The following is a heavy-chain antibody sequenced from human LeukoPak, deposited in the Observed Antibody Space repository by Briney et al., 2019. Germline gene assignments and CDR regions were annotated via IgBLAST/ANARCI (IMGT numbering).Heavy chain of an antibody. CDR3: ARDFFGIADRWLQLDGDY. J-gene: IGHJ4*02. CDR1: GFTFSSYS. Sequence: NSGGSLRLSCAASGFTFSSYSMNWVRQAPGKGLEWVSSISSSSSYIYYADSVKGRFTISRDNAKNSLYLQMNSLRAEDTAVYYCARDFFGIADRWLQLDGDYWGQGTLVTVSS. CDR2: ISSSSSYI. V-gene: IGHV3-21*01. D-gene: IGHD5-24*01.